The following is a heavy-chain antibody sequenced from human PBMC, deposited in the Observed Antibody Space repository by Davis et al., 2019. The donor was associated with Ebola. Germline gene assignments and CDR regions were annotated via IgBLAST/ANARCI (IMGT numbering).Heavy chain of an antibody. D-gene: IGHD1-14*01. Sequence: MPGGSLRLSCTVSGDSFSSYYWSWFLQSPGKGLEWIGYIYYTGPTTGTTHYNPSLRGRVTISVDTSTNRFFLKLTSVTAADTAVYYCARGPGTPYYYYGVDLWGQGTTVTVSS. CDR2: IYYTGPTTGTT. J-gene: IGHJ6*02. V-gene: IGHV4-59*01. CDR1: GDSFSSYY. CDR3: ARGPGTPYYYYGVDL.